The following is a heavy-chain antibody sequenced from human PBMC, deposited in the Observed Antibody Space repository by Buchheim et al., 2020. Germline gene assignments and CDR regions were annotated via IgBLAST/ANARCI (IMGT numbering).Heavy chain of an antibody. V-gene: IGHV4-34*01. Sequence: QVQLQQWGAGLLKPSETLSLTCAVYGGSFSGYYWSWIRQPPGKGLEWIGEINHSGSTNYNPSLKSRVTISVDTSKNQFSLKLSSVTAADTAVYYCARGRYCSSTSCSRVYYYYYGMDVWGQGTT. CDR3: ARGRYCSSTSCSRVYYYYYGMDV. CDR1: GGSFSGYY. D-gene: IGHD2-2*01. J-gene: IGHJ6*02. CDR2: INHSGST.